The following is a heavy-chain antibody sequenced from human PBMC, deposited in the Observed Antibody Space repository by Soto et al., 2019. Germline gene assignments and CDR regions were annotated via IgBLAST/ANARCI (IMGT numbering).Heavy chain of an antibody. V-gene: IGHV1-69*01. Sequence: QVQLVQSGAEVKKPGSSVKVSCKASGGTFSSYAISWVRQAPAQGLEWMGGIIPIFRTANYAQKFQGRVTITADESTSTAYVELSRLRSEDTAVYYCARRGAAAGGYYYYGMDVWGQGTTVTVSS. D-gene: IGHD6-13*01. J-gene: IGHJ6*02. CDR2: IIPIFRTA. CDR3: ARRGAAAGGYYYYGMDV. CDR1: GGTFSSYA.